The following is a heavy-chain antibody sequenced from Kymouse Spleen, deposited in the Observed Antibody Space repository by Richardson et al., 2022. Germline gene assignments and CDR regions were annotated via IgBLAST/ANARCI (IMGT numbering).Heavy chain of an antibody. CDR1: GFTFSSYW. V-gene: IGHV3-74*01. J-gene: IGHJ6*02. Sequence: EVQLVESGGGLVQPGGSLRLSCAASGFTFSSYWMHWVRQAPGKGLVWVSRINSDGSSTSYADSVKGRFTISRDNAKNTLYLQMNSLRAEDTAVYYCARDHYDILTGYYYYGMDVWGQGTTVTVSS. CDR2: INSDGSST. CDR3: ARDHYDILTGYYYYGMDV. D-gene: IGHD3-9*01.